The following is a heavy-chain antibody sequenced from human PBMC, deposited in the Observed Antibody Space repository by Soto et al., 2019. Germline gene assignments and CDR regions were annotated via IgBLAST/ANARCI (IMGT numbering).Heavy chain of an antibody. CDR1: GGSFSGYY. V-gene: IGHV4-34*01. CDR3: ARRTGIAAAQNFDY. Sequence: SETLSLTCAVYGGSFSGYYWSWIRQPPGKGLEWIGEINHSGSTNYNPSLKSRVTISVDTSKNQFSLKLSSVTAADTAVYYCARRTGIAAAQNFDYWGQGTLVPSPQ. CDR2: INHSGST. J-gene: IGHJ4*02. D-gene: IGHD6-13*01.